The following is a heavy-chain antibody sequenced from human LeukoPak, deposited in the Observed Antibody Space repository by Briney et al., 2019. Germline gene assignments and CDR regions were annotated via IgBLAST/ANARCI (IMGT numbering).Heavy chain of an antibody. D-gene: IGHD3-10*01. CDR2: ISGSGGST. V-gene: IGHV3-23*01. Sequence: GGSLRLSCAASGFTFSSYGMSWVRQAPGKGLEWASAISGSGGSTYYADSVKGRFTISRDNSKNTLYLQMNSLRAEDTAVYYCAKCHSLSGTHTRYYYYYYMDVWGKGTTVTISS. J-gene: IGHJ6*03. CDR3: AKCHSLSGTHTRYYYYYYMDV. CDR1: GFTFSSYG.